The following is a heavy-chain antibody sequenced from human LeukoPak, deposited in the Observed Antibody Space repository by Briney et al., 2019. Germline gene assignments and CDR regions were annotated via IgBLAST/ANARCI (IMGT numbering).Heavy chain of an antibody. CDR2: IYHSGST. V-gene: IGHV4-30-2*01. D-gene: IGHD3-22*01. CDR1: GGSISSGGYS. Sequence: SQTLSLTCAASGGSISSGGYSWSWIRQPPGKGLEWIGYIYHSGSTYYNPSLKSRVTISVDRSKNQFSLKLSSVTAADTAVYYCARAPYDSSGYYPFDYWGQGTLVTVSS. CDR3: ARAPYDSSGYYPFDY. J-gene: IGHJ4*02.